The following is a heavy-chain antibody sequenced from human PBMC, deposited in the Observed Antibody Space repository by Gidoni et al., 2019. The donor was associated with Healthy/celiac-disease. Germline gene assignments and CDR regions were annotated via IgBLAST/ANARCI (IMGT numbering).Heavy chain of an antibody. Sequence: QVQLVESGGGVVQPGGSLRLPCAASGFTFSSSGMHWVRQAPGKGLEWVAFIRYDGSNKYYADSVKGRFTISRDNSKNTLYLQMNSLRAEDTAVYYCAKDIDYGPLPYYYGMDVWGQGTTVTVSS. D-gene: IGHD4-17*01. CDR1: GFTFSSSG. CDR2: IRYDGSNK. V-gene: IGHV3-30*02. CDR3: AKDIDYGPLPYYYGMDV. J-gene: IGHJ6*02.